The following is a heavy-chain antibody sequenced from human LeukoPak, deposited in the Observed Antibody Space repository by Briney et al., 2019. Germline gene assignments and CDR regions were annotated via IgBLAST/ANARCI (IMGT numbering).Heavy chain of an antibody. Sequence: PGGSLRLSCAASGFTFSSYGMHWVRQAPGKGLEWVAVISYDGSNKYYADSVKGRFTISRDNSKNTLYLQMNSLRAEDTAVYYCAKDYLYYYDSRHPATFAFDIWGQGTMVTVSS. J-gene: IGHJ3*02. V-gene: IGHV3-30*18. CDR3: AKDYLYYYDSRHPATFAFDI. CDR2: ISYDGSNK. D-gene: IGHD3-22*01. CDR1: GFTFSSYG.